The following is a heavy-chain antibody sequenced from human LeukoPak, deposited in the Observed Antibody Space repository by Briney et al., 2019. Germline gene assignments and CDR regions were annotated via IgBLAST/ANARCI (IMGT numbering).Heavy chain of an antibody. CDR1: GYTFNNYG. V-gene: IGHV1-18*01. D-gene: IGHD3-10*01. Sequence: ASVKVSCKTSGYTFNNYGITWVRQAPGQGLEWLGWISAYYGNTHYAQKLQGRVTMTTDTSTSTAYMELRSLRSDDTAVYYCARVPPMVRGAFDYWGQGALVTVSS. J-gene: IGHJ4*02. CDR2: ISAYYGNT. CDR3: ARVPPMVRGAFDY.